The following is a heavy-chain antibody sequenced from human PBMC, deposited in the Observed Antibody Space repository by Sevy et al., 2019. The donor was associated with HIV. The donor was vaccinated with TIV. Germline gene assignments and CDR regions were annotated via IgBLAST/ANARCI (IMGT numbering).Heavy chain of an antibody. V-gene: IGHV4-38-2*01. CDR2: IYHSGST. Sequence: SETLSLTCAVSGYSISSGYYWGWIRQPPGKGLEWIGSIYHSGSTYYNPSLKSRVTISVDTSKNQFSLKLSSVTAADTAVYYCASKGGGYSYGTGWFDPWGLGTLVTVSS. J-gene: IGHJ5*02. D-gene: IGHD5-18*01. CDR1: GYSISSGYY. CDR3: ASKGGGYSYGTGWFDP.